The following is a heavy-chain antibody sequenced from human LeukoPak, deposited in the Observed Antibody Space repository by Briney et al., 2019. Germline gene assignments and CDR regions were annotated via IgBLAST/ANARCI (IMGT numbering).Heavy chain of an antibody. J-gene: IGHJ2*01. Sequence: ASVKVSCKASGYTFTSYYMHWVRQAPGQGLEWMGIINPSGGSTSYAQKFQGRVTMTRDTSTSTVYMELGSLRSEDTAVYYCARGVRYNWDPRWDWYFDLWGRGTLVTVSS. CDR3: ARGVRYNWDPRWDWYFDL. D-gene: IGHD1-20*01. CDR2: INPSGGST. CDR1: GYTFTSYY. V-gene: IGHV1-46*01.